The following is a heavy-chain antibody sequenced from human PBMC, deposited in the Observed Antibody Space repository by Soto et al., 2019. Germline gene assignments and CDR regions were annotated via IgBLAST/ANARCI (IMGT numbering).Heavy chain of an antibody. CDR2: IYYTGST. V-gene: IGHV4-61*08. D-gene: IGHD6-13*01. Sequence: QVQLQESGPGLVKPSETLFLTCTVSGGSVSTGGYYWSWIRQPPGKGLEWIGYIYYTGSTDYNPSLKSRLTISVDTSKNPFSLKLTSVTASDTAVYYCANIAATADYYGMDVWGQGTTVNVSS. J-gene: IGHJ6*02. CDR3: ANIAATADYYGMDV. CDR1: GGSVSTGGYY.